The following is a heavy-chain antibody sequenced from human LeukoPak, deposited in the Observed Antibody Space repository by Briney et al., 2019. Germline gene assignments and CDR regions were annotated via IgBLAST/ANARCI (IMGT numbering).Heavy chain of an antibody. J-gene: IGHJ3*02. Sequence: GGSLRLSCAASGFIFSDYYMNWIRQAPGKGLELVSYISSSGNTKYYADSVKGRFTISRDNAKNSLYLQMNSLRAEDTAVYYCAKIRTYYYDSSDAFDIWGQGTMVTVSS. CDR2: ISSSGNTK. D-gene: IGHD3-22*01. CDR3: AKIRTYYYDSSDAFDI. CDR1: GFIFSDYY. V-gene: IGHV3-11*04.